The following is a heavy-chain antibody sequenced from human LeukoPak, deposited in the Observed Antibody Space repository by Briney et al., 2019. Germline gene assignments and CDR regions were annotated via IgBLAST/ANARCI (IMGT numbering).Heavy chain of an antibody. CDR2: ISGSGGST. J-gene: IGHJ4*02. CDR3: AKPPRIAAAGRGYFDY. D-gene: IGHD6-13*01. CDR1: GFTFSSYA. Sequence: GGSLRLSCAASGFTFSSYAMSWVRQAPGKGLEWVSAISGSGGSTYYADSVKGRFTISRDNSKNTLYLQMNSLRAEDTAVYYCAKPPRIAAAGRGYFDYWGQGTLVTVSS. V-gene: IGHV3-23*01.